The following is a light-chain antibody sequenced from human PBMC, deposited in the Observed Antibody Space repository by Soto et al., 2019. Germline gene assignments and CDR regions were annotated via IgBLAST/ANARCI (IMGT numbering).Light chain of an antibody. CDR2: AAS. CDR1: QGISNY. V-gene: IGKV1-9*01. CDR3: QQVNSYPYT. J-gene: IGKJ2*01. Sequence: DIQLTQSPSFLSASVGDSVAITCRASQGISNYLAWYQQNPGKAPKLLIYAASTLHSGVPSRFSGSGSGTEFTLTISSLQPEDFATYYCQQVNSYPYTFGQGTKLEIK.